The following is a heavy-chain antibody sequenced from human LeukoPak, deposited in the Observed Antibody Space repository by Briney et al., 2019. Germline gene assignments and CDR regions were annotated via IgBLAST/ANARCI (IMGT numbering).Heavy chain of an antibody. D-gene: IGHD3-22*01. V-gene: IGHV3-15*01. Sequence: GGSLRLSCAASGFTFSNAWMSWVRQAPGKGLEWVGRIKSKTDGGTTDYAAPVKGRLTISRDDSKNTLYLQMNSLKTEDTAVYYCTTVVVITTYFDYWGQGTLVTVSS. CDR2: IKSKTDGGTT. CDR3: TTVVVITTYFDY. CDR1: GFTFSNAW. J-gene: IGHJ4*02.